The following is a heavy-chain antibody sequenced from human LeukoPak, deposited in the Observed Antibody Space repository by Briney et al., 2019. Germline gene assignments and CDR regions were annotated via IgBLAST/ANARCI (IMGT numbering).Heavy chain of an antibody. J-gene: IGHJ4*02. CDR3: ARDRGYFDY. CDR1: GFIVSDNY. Sequence: GGSLRLSCAGSGFIVSDNYISWVRQAPGKGLQWVSIIYSAGNTFYADSAKGRFTISRDNSKNTVYLQMHSLRADDTAVYYCARDRGYFDYWGQGTLVTVSS. V-gene: IGHV3-53*01. D-gene: IGHD3-10*01. CDR2: IYSAGNT.